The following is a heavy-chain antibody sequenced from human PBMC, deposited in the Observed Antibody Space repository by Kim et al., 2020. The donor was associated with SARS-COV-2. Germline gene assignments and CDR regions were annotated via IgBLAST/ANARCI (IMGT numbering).Heavy chain of an antibody. Sequence: SMKVSCKASGGTFISYAISWVRQAPGQGLEWMGGIIPIFGTANYAQNFQGRVTITADESTSTAYMELSSLRSEDTAVYYCARAQHYGSENYVYYWGQGTLVTVSS. V-gene: IGHV1-69*13. CDR2: IIPIFGTA. CDR1: GGTFISYA. CDR3: ARAQHYGSENYVYY. J-gene: IGHJ4*02. D-gene: IGHD3-10*01.